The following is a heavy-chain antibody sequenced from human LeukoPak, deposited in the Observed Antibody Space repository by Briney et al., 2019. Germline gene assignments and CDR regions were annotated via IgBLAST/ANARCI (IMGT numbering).Heavy chain of an antibody. V-gene: IGHV3-21*04. CDR1: RFTFSSYN. D-gene: IGHD6-19*01. Sequence: GGSLRLSCAASRFTFSSYNMNWVRQAPGKGLEWVSYISSSSSYIYYADSVKGRFTISRDNAKNSLYLQMNSLRAEDTALYYCARGSEGYSSGWYLGCWGQGTLVTVSS. CDR2: ISSSSSYI. J-gene: IGHJ4*02. CDR3: ARGSEGYSSGWYLGC.